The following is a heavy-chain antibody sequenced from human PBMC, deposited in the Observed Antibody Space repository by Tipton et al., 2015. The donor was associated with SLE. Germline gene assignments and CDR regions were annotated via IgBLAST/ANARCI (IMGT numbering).Heavy chain of an antibody. J-gene: IGHJ5*02. V-gene: IGHV4-4*07. CDR3: ARDKEYSSSADWFDP. Sequence: GLVKPSETLSLTCTVSGGSISSYYWSWIRQPAGKGLEWIGRIYTSGSTNYNPSLKSRVTISVDTSKNQFSLKLSSVTAADTAVYYCARDKEYSSSADWFDPWGQGTLVTVSS. CDR2: IYTSGST. D-gene: IGHD6-6*01. CDR1: GGSISSYY.